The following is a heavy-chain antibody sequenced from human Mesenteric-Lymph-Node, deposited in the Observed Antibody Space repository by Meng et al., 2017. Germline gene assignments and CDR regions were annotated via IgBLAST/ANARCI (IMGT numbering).Heavy chain of an antibody. Sequence: SETLSLTCTVSGGSISSSSYYWGWIRQPPGKGLEWIGSIYYSGSTYYNPSLKSRVTISVDTSKNQFSLKLSSVTAADTAVYYCARGTVYCSSTSCSPPYYYYYYYGMDVWGQGTTVTVSS. CDR2: IYYSGST. V-gene: IGHV4-39*07. CDR1: GGSISSSSYY. CDR3: ARGTVYCSSTSCSPPYYYYYYYGMDV. D-gene: IGHD2-2*01. J-gene: IGHJ6*02.